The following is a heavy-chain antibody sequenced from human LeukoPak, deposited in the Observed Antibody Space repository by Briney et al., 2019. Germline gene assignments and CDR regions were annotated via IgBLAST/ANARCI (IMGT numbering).Heavy chain of an antibody. Sequence: ASVKVSCKASGYTFTGYYVHWVRQAPGQGLEWMGWINPNSGGTNYAQKFQGWVTMTRDTSISTAYMELSRLRSDDTAVYYCAVAYGSGSYYYSAFDIWGQGTMVTVSS. CDR2: INPNSGGT. CDR1: GYTFTGYY. J-gene: IGHJ3*02. V-gene: IGHV1-2*04. D-gene: IGHD3-10*01. CDR3: AVAYGSGSYYYSAFDI.